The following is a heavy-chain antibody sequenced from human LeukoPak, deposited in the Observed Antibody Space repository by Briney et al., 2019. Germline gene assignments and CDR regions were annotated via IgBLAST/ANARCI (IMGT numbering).Heavy chain of an antibody. J-gene: IGHJ4*02. V-gene: IGHV3-9*01. CDR3: PKDKGSIIRGVMYYFDF. D-gene: IGHD3-10*01. CDR2: INWNGGAI. Sequence: PGGSLRLSCAASGFTFDDYAMHWVRQAPGKGLEWVSTINWNGGAIYYADSVKGRFTISRDDAKNSLYLQMNSLRAEDTAFYYCPKDKGSIIRGVMYYFDFWGQGTLVTVSS. CDR1: GFTFDDYA.